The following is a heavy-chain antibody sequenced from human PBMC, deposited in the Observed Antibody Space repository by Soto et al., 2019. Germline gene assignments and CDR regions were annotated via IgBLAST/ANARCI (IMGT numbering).Heavy chain of an antibody. J-gene: IGHJ6*02. CDR1: GFTFSSYG. CDR3: AKDLTIFGVVKNGMDV. CDR2: ISYDGSNK. Sequence: QVQLVESGGGVVQPGRSLRLSCAASGFTFSSYGMHWVRQAPGTGLEWVAVISYDGSNKYYADSVKGRFTISRDNSKNTLYLQMNSLRAEDTAVYYCAKDLTIFGVVKNGMDVWGQGTTVTVSS. V-gene: IGHV3-30*18. D-gene: IGHD3-3*01.